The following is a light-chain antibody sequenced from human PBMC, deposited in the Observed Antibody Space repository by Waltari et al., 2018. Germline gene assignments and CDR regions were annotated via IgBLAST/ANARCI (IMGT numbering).Light chain of an antibody. CDR3: QQSYSTPLT. CDR1: QSISNY. CDR2: AAS. J-gene: IGKJ4*01. V-gene: IGKV1-39*01. Sequence: DIQMTQSPSSLSASVGDRVTMTCRASQSISNYLNWYQQRPGKAPNPLIYAASSLQSGVPSKFSGSGSGTDFTLTISSLQREDFATYYCQQSYSTPLTFGGGTKVEIK.